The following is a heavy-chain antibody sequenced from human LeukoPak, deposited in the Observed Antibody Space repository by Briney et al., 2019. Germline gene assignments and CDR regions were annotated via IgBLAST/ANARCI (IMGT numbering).Heavy chain of an antibody. CDR1: AYSISSAYY. CDR2: IYHSGST. Sequence: SETLSLTCAVSAYSISSAYYWGWIRQPPGKGLAWIGSIYHSGSTSYKLSLKSRVTISVDTSKNQYSLKLSSVSAADTAVYYCARSVLGGGYAAYYFDYWGQGTLVTVSS. D-gene: IGHD3-22*01. V-gene: IGHV4-38-2*01. J-gene: IGHJ4*02. CDR3: ARSVLGGGYAAYYFDY.